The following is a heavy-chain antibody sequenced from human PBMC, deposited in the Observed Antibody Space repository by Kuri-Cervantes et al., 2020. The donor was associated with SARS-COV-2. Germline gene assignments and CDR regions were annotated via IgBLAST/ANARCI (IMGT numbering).Heavy chain of an antibody. D-gene: IGHD6-13*01. V-gene: IGHV3-30*02. CDR1: GFTFSSYG. J-gene: IGHJ2*01. Sequence: GGSLRLCCAASGFTFSSYGMHWVRQAPVKGLEWVAFIRYDGSYKYYADTVKCRFTISRDNSKNTLYLQMNSLRAEDTAVYYCAKDQSSSWLWYFDLWGRCTLVTVSS. CDR3: AKDQSSSWLWYFDL. CDR2: IRYDGSYK.